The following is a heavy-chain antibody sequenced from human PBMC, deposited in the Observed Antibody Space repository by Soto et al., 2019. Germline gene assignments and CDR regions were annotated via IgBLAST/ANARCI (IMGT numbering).Heavy chain of an antibody. J-gene: IGHJ6*02. CDR3: ARYSSNWFQTEGMDV. V-gene: IGHV4-4*07. D-gene: IGHD6-13*01. Sequence: PSETLSLTCTVSGGSISSYYWSWIRQPAGKGLEWIGRIYTSGSTNSNPSLKSRVTMSVDTSKKQFSLKLTSVTAADPAVYYCARYSSNWFQTEGMDVWGQGTTVTVSS. CDR1: GGSISSYY. CDR2: IYTSGST.